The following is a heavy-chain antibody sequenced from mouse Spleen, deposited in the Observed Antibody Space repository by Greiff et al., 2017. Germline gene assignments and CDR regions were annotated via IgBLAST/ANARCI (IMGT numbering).Heavy chain of an antibody. CDR1: GYTFTSYW. CDR3: ASGVRYWYFDV. J-gene: IGHJ1*03. CDR2: IDPSDSYT. D-gene: IGHD2-14*01. V-gene: IGHV1-69*01. Sequence: QVQLQQPGAELVMPGASVKLSCKASGYTFTSYWMHWVKQRPGQGLEWIGEIDPSDSYTNYNQKFKGKATLTVDKSSSTAYMQLSSLTSEDSAVYYCASGVRYWYFDVWGTGTTVTVSS.